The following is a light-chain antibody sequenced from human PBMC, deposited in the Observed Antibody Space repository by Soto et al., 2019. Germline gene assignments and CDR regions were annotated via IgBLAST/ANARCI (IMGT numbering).Light chain of an antibody. V-gene: IGKV3-15*01. J-gene: IGKJ1*01. CDR2: GAS. Sequence: EIVMTQSPATLSVSPGERATLSCRASHSVSSNLAWYQQKPGQAPRLLIYGASTRATAIPARFSGSGSGTEFTLTISSLQSEDFAVYYCQQYNNWPQWTFGQGTKV. CDR1: HSVSSN. CDR3: QQYNNWPQWT.